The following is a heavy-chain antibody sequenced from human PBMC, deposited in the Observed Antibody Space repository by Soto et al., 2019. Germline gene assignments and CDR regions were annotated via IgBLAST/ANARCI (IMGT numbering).Heavy chain of an antibody. J-gene: IGHJ6*02. Sequence: QGQLVQSGGEVKKPGASVKVSCKASGYTFSRYGISWVRQAPGQGLEWMGWISGYNGDTNYAQKFQGRATMTIDTSTTTAYMELRSLTSDDTAVYYCAKNGQPPYYYYGLDVWGQGTTVTVSS. D-gene: IGHD2-8*01. CDR3: AKNGQPPYYYYGLDV. CDR1: GYTFSRYG. V-gene: IGHV1-18*01. CDR2: ISGYNGDT.